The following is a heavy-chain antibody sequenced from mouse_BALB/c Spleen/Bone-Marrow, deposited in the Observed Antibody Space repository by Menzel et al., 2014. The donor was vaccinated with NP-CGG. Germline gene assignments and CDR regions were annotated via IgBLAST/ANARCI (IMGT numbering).Heavy chain of an antibody. CDR1: GFNIKDYY. D-gene: IGHD2-3*01. CDR2: IDPENGDT. J-gene: IGHJ3*01. CDR3: NGGYYEAWFAY. V-gene: IGHV14-4*02. Sequence: VQLQQSGAELVRSGASVKLSCTASGFNIKDYYMHWVKQRPEQGLEWIGWIDPENGDTEYAPKFQGKATMTADTSSNTAYLQLSSVTSEDTGVYYCNGGYYEAWFAYWGQGTLVTVSA.